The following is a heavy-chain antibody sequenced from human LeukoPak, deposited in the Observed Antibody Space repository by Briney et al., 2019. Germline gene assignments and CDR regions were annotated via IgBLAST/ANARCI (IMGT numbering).Heavy chain of an antibody. J-gene: IGHJ5*02. CDR3: ATDRYYDSRGYPNWFDP. D-gene: IGHD3-22*01. Sequence: ASVKVSCKVSGYTLTELPMHWVRQAPGKGLEWMGGFDPEDGETIYAQKFQGRVTMTEDTSTDTAYMELSSLRSEDTAVYYCATDRYYDSRGYPNWFDPWGQGTLVTVSS. CDR1: GYTLTELP. CDR2: FDPEDGET. V-gene: IGHV1-24*01.